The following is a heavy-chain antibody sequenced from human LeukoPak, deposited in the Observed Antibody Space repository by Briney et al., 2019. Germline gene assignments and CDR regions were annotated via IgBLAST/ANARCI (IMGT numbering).Heavy chain of an antibody. CDR1: GFTFSSYS. V-gene: IGHV3-21*01. Sequence: KTGGSLRLSCAASGFTFSSYSMNWVRQAPGKGLEWVSSISSSSSYIYYADSVKGRFTISRDNAKNSLYLQMNRLRAEDTAVYYCARFRVVTAIVWGQGTLVTVSS. CDR2: ISSSSSYI. J-gene: IGHJ4*02. CDR3: ARFRVVTAIV. D-gene: IGHD2-21*02.